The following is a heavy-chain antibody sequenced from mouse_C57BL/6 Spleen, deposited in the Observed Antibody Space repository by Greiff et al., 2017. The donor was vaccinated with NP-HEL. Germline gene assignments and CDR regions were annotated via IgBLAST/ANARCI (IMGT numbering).Heavy chain of an antibody. D-gene: IGHD2-3*01. J-gene: IGHJ4*01. CDR2: IWSGGST. CDR1: GFSLTSYG. CDR3: ARNNPPSLLLYAMDY. Sequence: VQVVESGPGLVQPSQSLSITCTVSGFSLTSYGVHWVRQSPGKGLEWLGVIWSGGSTDYNAAFISRLSISKDNSKSQVFFKMNSLQADDTAIYYCARNNPPSLLLYAMDYWGQGTSVTVSS. V-gene: IGHV2-2*01.